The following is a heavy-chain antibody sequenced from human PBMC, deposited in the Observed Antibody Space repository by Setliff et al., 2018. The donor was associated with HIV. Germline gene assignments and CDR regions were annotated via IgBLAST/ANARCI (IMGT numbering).Heavy chain of an antibody. CDR3: ATPLDATMGRDY. Sequence: SVKVSCKASGGTFSSYAISWVRQAPGQGLEWMGGIIPIFGTPNFAPKFQGRVTITADESTKTAYMELSSLRSEDTAVYYCATPLDATMGRDYWGQGTLVTVSS. CDR1: GGTFSSYA. CDR2: IIPIFGTP. J-gene: IGHJ4*02. V-gene: IGHV1-69*13. D-gene: IGHD5-18*01.